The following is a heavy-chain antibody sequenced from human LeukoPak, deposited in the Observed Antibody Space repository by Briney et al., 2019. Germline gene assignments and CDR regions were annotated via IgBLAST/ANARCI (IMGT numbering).Heavy chain of an antibody. Sequence: ASVKVSCKASGYTFTSYCIHWVRQAPGQGLEWMGIINPSGGSTNYAQKFQGRVTMTKDTSTSTVYMDLSSLISDDTAVYYCARGYDSTGYRIDYWGQGTLVTVSS. V-gene: IGHV1-46*01. CDR1: GYTFTSYC. CDR2: INPSGGST. CDR3: ARGYDSTGYRIDY. J-gene: IGHJ4*02. D-gene: IGHD3-22*01.